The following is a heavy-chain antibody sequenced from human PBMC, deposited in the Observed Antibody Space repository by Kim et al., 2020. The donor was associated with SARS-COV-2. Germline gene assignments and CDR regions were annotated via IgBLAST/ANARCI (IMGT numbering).Heavy chain of an antibody. CDR3: AKELVATEAGRYFDF. V-gene: IGHV3-30*02. J-gene: IGHJ2*01. D-gene: IGHD5-12*01. Sequence: GGSLRLSCTASGFTFSSYGMHWVRQAPGKGLEWVAYISCDGGDTFYADSVKGRFTISRDNSKNTLYLQMTSLRAEDTAVYYCAKELVATEAGRYFDFWGR. CDR2: ISCDGGDT. CDR1: GFTFSSYG.